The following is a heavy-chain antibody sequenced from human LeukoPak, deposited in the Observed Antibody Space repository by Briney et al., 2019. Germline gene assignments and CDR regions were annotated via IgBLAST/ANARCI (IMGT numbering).Heavy chain of an antibody. J-gene: IGHJ4*02. CDR3: ASTVVAGSIYYFDY. D-gene: IGHD6-19*01. V-gene: IGHV4-4*07. CDR2: IYTSGNT. Sequence: SETLSLTCTVSGGSISSYYWSWIRQPAGKGLEWIGRIYTSGNTFYNPSLQSRVTISIDSSKNQFSLKLTSVTAADTALYFCASTVVAGSIYYFDYWGQGTLVAVSS. CDR1: GGSISSYY.